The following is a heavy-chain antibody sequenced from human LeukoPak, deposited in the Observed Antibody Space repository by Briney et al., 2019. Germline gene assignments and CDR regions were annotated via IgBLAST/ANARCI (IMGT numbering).Heavy chain of an antibody. CDR1: GGTFSSYA. D-gene: IGHD2-2*01. J-gene: IGHJ4*02. V-gene: IGHV1-69*04. Sequence: ASVKVSCKASGGTFSSYAISWVQQAPGQGLEWMGRIIPILGIANYAQKFQGRVTITADKSTSTAYMELSSLRSEDTAVYYCAREDPKYCSSTSCYLDYWGQGTLVTVSS. CDR2: IIPILGIA. CDR3: AREDPKYCSSTSCYLDY.